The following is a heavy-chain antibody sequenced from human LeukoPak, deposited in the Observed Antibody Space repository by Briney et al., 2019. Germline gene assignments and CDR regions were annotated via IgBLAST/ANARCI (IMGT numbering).Heavy chain of an antibody. D-gene: IGHD6-13*01. CDR3: ARLDSSSWSLYFDY. V-gene: IGHV4-39*01. CDR2: IYYSGST. Sequence: SETLPLTCTVSGGSISSSSYYWGWIRQPPGKGLEWIGSIYYSGSTYYNPSLKSRVTISVDTSKNQFSLKLSSVTAADTAVYYCARLDSSSWSLYFDYWGQGTLVTVSS. CDR1: GGSISSSSYY. J-gene: IGHJ4*02.